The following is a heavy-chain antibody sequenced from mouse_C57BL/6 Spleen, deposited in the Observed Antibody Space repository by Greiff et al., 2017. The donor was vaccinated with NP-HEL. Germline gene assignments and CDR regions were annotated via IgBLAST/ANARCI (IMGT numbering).Heavy chain of an antibody. J-gene: IGHJ4*01. Sequence: QVQLQQPGAELVRPGSSVKLSCKASGYTFTSYWMHWVKQRPIQGLEWIGNIDPSDSETHYNQKFKDKATLTVDKSSSTAYMQLSSLTSEDSAVYYCARYDGYIYYAMDYWGQGTSVTVSS. CDR1: GYTFTSYW. CDR3: ARYDGYIYYAMDY. CDR2: IDPSDSET. D-gene: IGHD2-3*01. V-gene: IGHV1-52*01.